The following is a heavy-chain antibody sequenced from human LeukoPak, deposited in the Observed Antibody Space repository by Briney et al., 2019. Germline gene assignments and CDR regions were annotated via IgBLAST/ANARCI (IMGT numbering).Heavy chain of an antibody. J-gene: IGHJ4*02. CDR3: ARVGPSSGWYGDY. D-gene: IGHD6-19*01. CDR1: GGSFSGYY. V-gene: IGHV4-34*01. Sequence: SETLSLTCAVYGGSFSGYYWSWIRQPPGKGLEWIGEINHSGSTNYNPSLTSRVTISVDTSKNQFSLKLSSVTAADTAVYYCARVGPSSGWYGDYWGQGTLVTVSS. CDR2: INHSGST.